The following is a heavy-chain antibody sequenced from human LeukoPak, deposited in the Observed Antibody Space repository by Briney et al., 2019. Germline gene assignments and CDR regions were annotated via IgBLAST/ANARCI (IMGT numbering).Heavy chain of an antibody. Sequence: ASVKVSCKASGYTFTSYYMHWVRQAPGQGLEWMGIINPSGGSTSYAQKFQGRVTMTRDTSTSTVYMELSSLRSEDTAVYYCARDGSFIAAYYGMDVWGQGTRSPSL. V-gene: IGHV1-46*01. CDR2: INPSGGST. CDR1: GYTFTSYY. D-gene: IGHD6-6*01. CDR3: ARDGSFIAAYYGMDV. J-gene: IGHJ6*02.